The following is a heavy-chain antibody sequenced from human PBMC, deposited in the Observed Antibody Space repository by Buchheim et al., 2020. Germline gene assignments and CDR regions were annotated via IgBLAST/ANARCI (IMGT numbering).Heavy chain of an antibody. D-gene: IGHD5-12*01. CDR1: GFTFSSYA. CDR2: ISGSGGST. Sequence: EVQLLESGGGLVQPGGSLRLSCAASGFTFSSYATSWGRQAPGKGLEWVSAISGSGGSTYYADSVKGRFTLSSDNSKNTLYLQMNRLRAEDTAVYYCAKSGYGDSYGMDVWGQGTT. J-gene: IGHJ6*02. CDR3: AKSGYGDSYGMDV. V-gene: IGHV3-23*01.